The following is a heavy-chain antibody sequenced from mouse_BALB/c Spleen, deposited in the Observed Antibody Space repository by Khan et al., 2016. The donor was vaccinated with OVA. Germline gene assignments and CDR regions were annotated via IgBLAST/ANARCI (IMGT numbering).Heavy chain of an antibody. J-gene: IGHJ2*01. CDR1: GFTFSSFG. CDR2: ISGDSSTI. D-gene: IGHD1-1*01. CDR3: ARSYFYGYYFDQ. V-gene: IGHV5-17*02. Sequence: EVVLVESGGGLVQPGGSRKLSCVASGFTFSSFGMHWVRQAPEKGLEWVAYISGDSSTIYYTDTVKGRFTISRDNPKNTLFLQMTSLRSEDMAMYYCARSYFYGYYFDQWGQGTTLTVSS.